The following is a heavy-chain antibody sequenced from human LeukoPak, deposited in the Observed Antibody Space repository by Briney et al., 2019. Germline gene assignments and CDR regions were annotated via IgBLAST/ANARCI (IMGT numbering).Heavy chain of an antibody. CDR2: ISGSGGST. V-gene: IGHV3-23*01. J-gene: IGHJ4*02. D-gene: IGHD5-18*01. Sequence: SGGSLRLSCAASGFTFSSYGMSWVRQAPGKGLEWVSAISGSGGSTYYADSVKGRFTISRDNSKNTLYLQMNSLRAEDTAVYYCAKDQKGYSYGYGGCDYWGQGTLVTVSS. CDR3: AKDQKGYSYGYGGCDY. CDR1: GFTFSSYG.